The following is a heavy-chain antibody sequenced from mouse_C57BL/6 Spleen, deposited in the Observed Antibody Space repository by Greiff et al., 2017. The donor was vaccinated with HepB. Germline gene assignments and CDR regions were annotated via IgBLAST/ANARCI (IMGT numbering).Heavy chain of an antibody. Sequence: QVQLQQSGAELVRPGTSVKVSCKASGYAFTNYLIEWVKQRPGQGLEWIGVINPGSGGTNYNEKFKGKATLTADKSSSTAYMQLSSLTSEDSAVYFCARDYGRRNFDYWGQGTTLKVSS. D-gene: IGHD1-1*01. CDR3: ARDYGRRNFDY. J-gene: IGHJ2*01. V-gene: IGHV1-54*01. CDR1: GYAFTNYL. CDR2: INPGSGGT.